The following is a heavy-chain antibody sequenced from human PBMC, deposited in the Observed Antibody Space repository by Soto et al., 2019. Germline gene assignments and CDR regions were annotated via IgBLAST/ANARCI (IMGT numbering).Heavy chain of an antibody. J-gene: IGHJ6*02. Sequence: PGGSRRLSCAAYGFTFINAWMSWVRQAPGKGMEWVGRIKSKTDGGTTDYAATVKGRFTISRDDSKNTLYLQMNSLTTEDTAVYYCTTDHSGYDDEKDVWGQGTTVTVSS. CDR3: TTDHSGYDDEKDV. V-gene: IGHV3-15*01. CDR2: IKSKTDGGTT. D-gene: IGHD5-12*01. CDR1: GFTFINAW.